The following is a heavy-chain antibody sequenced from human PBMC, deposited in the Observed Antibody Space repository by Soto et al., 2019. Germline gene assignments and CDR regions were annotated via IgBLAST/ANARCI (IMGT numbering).Heavy chain of an antibody. J-gene: IGHJ4*02. D-gene: IGHD2-21*02. CDR2: MSGGGALI. CDR1: VFTFSNYA. Sequence: LRLSCAASVFTFSNYAMSWVRQAPGKGLEWVATMSGGGALIDYADSLKGRFTISRDNSQKQMHLEMNSLRAEDTALSYCPKLVTIVTGASDCWGQGTLVTVSS. V-gene: IGHV3-23*01. CDR3: PKLVTIVTGASDC.